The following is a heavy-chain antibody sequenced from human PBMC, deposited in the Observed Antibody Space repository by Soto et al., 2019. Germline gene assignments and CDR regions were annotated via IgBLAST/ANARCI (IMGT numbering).Heavy chain of an antibody. CDR3: AAGIAAPARADYYYGMDV. CDR1: GFTFTSSA. V-gene: IGHV1-58*01. J-gene: IGHJ6*02. CDR2: IVVGSGNT. D-gene: IGHD6-6*01. Sequence: SVKVSCKASGFTFTSSAVQWVRQARGQRLEWIGWIVVGSGNTNYAQKFQERVTITRDMSTSTAYMELSSLRSEDTAVYYCAAGIAAPARADYYYGMDVWGQGTTVTVSS.